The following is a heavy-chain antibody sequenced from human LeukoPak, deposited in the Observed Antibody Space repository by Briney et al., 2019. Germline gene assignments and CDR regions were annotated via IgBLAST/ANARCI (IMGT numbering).Heavy chain of an antibody. J-gene: IGHJ4*02. D-gene: IGHD2-2*01. V-gene: IGHV3-23*01. Sequence: PGGSLRLSCAASGFTFSSYAMSWVRQAPGKGLEWVSAISGSGGSTYYADSVKGRFTISRDNSKNTLYLQMNSVRAEDRAVYYCAKVCGSSTSCSFDYWGQGTLVTVSS. CDR3: AKVCGSSTSCSFDY. CDR2: ISGSGGST. CDR1: GFTFSSYA.